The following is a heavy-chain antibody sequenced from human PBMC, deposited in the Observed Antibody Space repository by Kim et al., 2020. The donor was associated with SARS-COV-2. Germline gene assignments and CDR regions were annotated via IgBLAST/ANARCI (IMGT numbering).Heavy chain of an antibody. CDR2: IYTSGST. CDR1: GGSISSGSYY. V-gene: IGHV4-61*02. Sequence: SETLSLTCTVSGGSISSGSYYWSWIRQPAGKGLEWIGRIYTSGSTNYNPSLKSRVTISVDTSKNQFSLKLSSVTAADTAVYYCARLDSSGYHEYFQHWGQGTLVTVSS. D-gene: IGHD3-22*01. J-gene: IGHJ1*01. CDR3: ARLDSSGYHEYFQH.